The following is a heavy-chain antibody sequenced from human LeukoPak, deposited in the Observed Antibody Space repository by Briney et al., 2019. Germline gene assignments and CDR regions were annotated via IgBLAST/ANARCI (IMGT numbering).Heavy chain of an antibody. CDR2: INWNGGST. CDR1: GFTFDDYG. Sequence: PGGSLRLSCAASGFTFDDYGMSWVRQAPGKGLEWVSGINWNGGSTGYADSVKGRFTISRDNSKNTLCLQMNSLRAEDTAVYYCARRAGAYTHPYDYWGQGTLVTVSS. V-gene: IGHV3-20*04. J-gene: IGHJ4*02. CDR3: ARRAGAYTHPYDY. D-gene: IGHD3-16*01.